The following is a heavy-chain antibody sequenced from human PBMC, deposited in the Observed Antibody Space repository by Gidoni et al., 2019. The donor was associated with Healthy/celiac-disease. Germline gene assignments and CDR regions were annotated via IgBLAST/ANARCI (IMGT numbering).Heavy chain of an antibody. Sequence: EVQLVESGGGLVQPGGSLRLSCAASGFTLSSHWMSWVRQAQGKGLEWVANIKQDGSEKYYVDSVKGRFTISRDNAKNSLYLQMNSLRAEDTAVYYCAREMATIWRFDPWGQGTLVTVSS. CDR1: GFTLSSHW. CDR3: AREMATIWRFDP. J-gene: IGHJ5*02. CDR2: IKQDGSEK. V-gene: IGHV3-7*01. D-gene: IGHD5-12*01.